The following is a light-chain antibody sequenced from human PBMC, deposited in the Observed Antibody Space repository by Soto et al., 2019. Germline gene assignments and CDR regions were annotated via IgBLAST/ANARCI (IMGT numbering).Light chain of an antibody. V-gene: IGKV3-20*01. J-gene: IGKJ2*01. CDR3: QQYGSSPVT. CDR1: QSVSSSY. Sequence: EIVLTQSPGTLSLSPGERATLSCRASQSVSSSYLAWYQQKPGQAPRLLIYGASSRATGIPDRLSGSGSRTDFTSTISRLEPEDFAVYYCQQYGSSPVTFGKGTKLEIK. CDR2: GAS.